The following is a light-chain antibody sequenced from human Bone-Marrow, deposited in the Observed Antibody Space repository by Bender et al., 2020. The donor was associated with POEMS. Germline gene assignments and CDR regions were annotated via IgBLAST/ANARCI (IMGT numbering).Light chain of an antibody. J-gene: IGLJ1*01. CDR2: EVS. CDR3: CSYAASNSGYV. Sequence: QSALPQPRSVSGSPGQSLTISCTVTSTDVGDYNYVSWYQQHPGKAPKLIIYEVSKRPSGVPDRFSGSKSGNTASLPVFGLQAEDEADYYCCSYAASNSGYVFGTGTRVTVL. V-gene: IGLV2-11*01. CDR1: STDVGDYNY.